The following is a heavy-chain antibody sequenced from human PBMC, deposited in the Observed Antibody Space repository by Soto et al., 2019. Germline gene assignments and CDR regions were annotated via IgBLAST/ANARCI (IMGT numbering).Heavy chain of an antibody. J-gene: IGHJ4*02. V-gene: IGHV3-30*18. CDR2: ISYDGSNK. Sequence: PGGSLRLSCAASGFTFSSYGMHWVRQAPGKGLEWVAVISYDGSNKYYADSVKGRFTISRDNSKNTLYLQMNSLRAEDTAVYYCAKDRYSSGWAFDYWGQGTLVTVSS. D-gene: IGHD6-19*01. CDR3: AKDRYSSGWAFDY. CDR1: GFTFSSYG.